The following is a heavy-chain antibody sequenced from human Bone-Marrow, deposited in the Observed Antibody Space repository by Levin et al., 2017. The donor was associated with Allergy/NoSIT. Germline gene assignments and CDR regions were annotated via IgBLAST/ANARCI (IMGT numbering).Heavy chain of an antibody. CDR1: GVHMTQHY. CDR3: ARWGEVGNNAPHAFDV. J-gene: IGHJ3*01. V-gene: IGHV4-59*11. Sequence: RASETLSLTCSVSGVHMTQHYWNWIRQAPGKKLEWIGFIRFDGAKDSNPSLRSRLSVSLDASKSQTSMRLTSVTAADTAVYYCARWGEVGNNAPHAFDVWGRGTMVTVSS. D-gene: IGHD1-26*01. CDR2: IRFDGAK.